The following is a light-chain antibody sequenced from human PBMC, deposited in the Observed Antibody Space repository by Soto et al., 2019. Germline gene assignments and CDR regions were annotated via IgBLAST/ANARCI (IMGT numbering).Light chain of an antibody. CDR2: ANS. CDR3: QSYDSSLSGSV. V-gene: IGLV1-40*01. Sequence: QSVLTQPPSVSGAPGQRVTISGTGSSSNIGAGFDVHWYQQLPGTAPKLLIYANSNRPSGVPDRFSGSKSGTSASLAITGLQAEDEADFYCQSYDSSLSGSVFGGGTKLTVL. J-gene: IGLJ3*02. CDR1: SSNIGAGFD.